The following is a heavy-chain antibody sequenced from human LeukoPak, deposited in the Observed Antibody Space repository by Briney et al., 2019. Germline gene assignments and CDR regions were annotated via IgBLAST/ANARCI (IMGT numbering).Heavy chain of an antibody. V-gene: IGHV4-61*02. Sequence: PSQTLSLTCTVSGGSISSGSYYWSWIRQPAGKGLEWIGRIYTSGSTNYNPSLKSRVTISVDTSKNQLSLKLSSVTAADTAVYYCAARRRGTEVDYWGQGTLVTVSS. CDR1: GGSISSGSYY. D-gene: IGHD1-1*01. CDR3: AARRRGTEVDY. J-gene: IGHJ4*02. CDR2: IYTSGST.